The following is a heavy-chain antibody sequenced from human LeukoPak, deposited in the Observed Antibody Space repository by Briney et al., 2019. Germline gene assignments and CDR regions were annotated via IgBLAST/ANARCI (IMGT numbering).Heavy chain of an antibody. CDR1: GFTFSNFW. J-gene: IGHJ4*02. CDR3: ARDCSSTSCYVDVDY. CDR2: IKEDRSEK. V-gene: IGHV3-7*01. Sequence: PGGSLRLSCAASGFTFSNFWMSWVRQAPGKGLEWVANIKEDRSEKYYVDSVKGRFTISRDNAKNSLYLQMNSLRAEDTAVYYCARDCSSTSCYVDVDYWGQGTLVTVSS. D-gene: IGHD2-2*01.